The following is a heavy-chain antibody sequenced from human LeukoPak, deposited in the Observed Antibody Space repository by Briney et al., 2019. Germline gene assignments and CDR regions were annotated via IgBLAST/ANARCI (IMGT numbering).Heavy chain of an antibody. V-gene: IGHV3-49*03. D-gene: IGHD2-15*01. Sequence: GRSLRLSCTASGFTFGDYAMSWFRQAPGKGLEWVGFIRSKAYGGTTEYAASVKGRFTISRDDSKSIAYLQMNRLKTEDTAVYYCTRDVVPGYCSGGSCYSFQHWGQGTLVTVSS. CDR3: TRDVVPGYCSGGSCYSFQH. CDR1: GFTFGDYA. J-gene: IGHJ1*01. CDR2: IRSKAYGGTT.